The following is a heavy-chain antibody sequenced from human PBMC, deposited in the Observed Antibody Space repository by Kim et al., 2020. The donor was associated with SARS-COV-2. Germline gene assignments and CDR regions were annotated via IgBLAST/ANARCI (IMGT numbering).Heavy chain of an antibody. CDR1: GFTFDDYG. CDR3: ARGTGYDRSFDY. V-gene: IGHV3-20*01. J-gene: IGHJ4*02. Sequence: GGSLRLSCAASGFTFDDYGMSWVRQAPGKGLEWVSGINWNGGSTGYADSVKGRFTISRDNAKNSLYLQMNSLRAEDTALYHCARGTGYDRSFDYWGQGTLVTVSS. CDR2: INWNGGST. D-gene: IGHD5-12*01.